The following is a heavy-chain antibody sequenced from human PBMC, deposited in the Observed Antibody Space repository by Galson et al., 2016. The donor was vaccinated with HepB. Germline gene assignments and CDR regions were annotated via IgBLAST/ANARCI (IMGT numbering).Heavy chain of an antibody. V-gene: IGHV3-11*04. CDR2: ISSSGSTV. CDR3: ARGDYRVTTSGTYFDH. D-gene: IGHD1-1*01. Sequence: SLRLSCAASGFTFSDYYMNWIHQAPGKGLEWISYISSSGSTVYYADSVKGRFTISRDNAKNSLSLQMNSLRAEDTAVYYCARGDYRVTTSGTYFDHWGQGTLVTVSS. J-gene: IGHJ4*02. CDR1: GFTFSDYY.